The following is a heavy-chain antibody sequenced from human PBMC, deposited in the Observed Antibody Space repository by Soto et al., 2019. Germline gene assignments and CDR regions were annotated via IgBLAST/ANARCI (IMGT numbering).Heavy chain of an antibody. Sequence: SETLSLTCAVYGGSFSGYYWSWIRQPPGKGLEWIGEINHSGSTNYNPSLKSRVTISVDTSKNQFSLKLSSVTAADTAVYYFAGLPIAAAGLYYYYYGMDVWGQGTTVTVSS. CDR3: AGLPIAAAGLYYYYYGMDV. CDR2: INHSGST. D-gene: IGHD6-13*01. J-gene: IGHJ6*02. CDR1: GGSFSGYY. V-gene: IGHV4-34*01.